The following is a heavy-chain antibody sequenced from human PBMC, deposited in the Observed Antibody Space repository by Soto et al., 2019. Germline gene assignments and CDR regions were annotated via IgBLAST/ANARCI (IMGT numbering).Heavy chain of an antibody. CDR2: IYYSGGT. CDR3: ARVSTGELWVYANWFDP. CDR1: GGSISSGDYY. Sequence: QVQLQESGPGLVKPSQTLSLTCTVSGGSISSGDYYWSWIRQPPGKGLEWIGFIYYSGGTYYKPSLKSRGTISVHTSTNKFSLNLSSVTAADTAVYYCARVSTGELWVYANWFDPWGPGTLVTVSS. V-gene: IGHV4-30-4*01. D-gene: IGHD3-16*01. J-gene: IGHJ5*02.